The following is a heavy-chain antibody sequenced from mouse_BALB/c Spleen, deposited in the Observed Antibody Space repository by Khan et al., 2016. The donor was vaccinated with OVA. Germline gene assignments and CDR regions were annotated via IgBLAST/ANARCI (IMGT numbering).Heavy chain of an antibody. CDR1: GFSLTRYN. CDR2: IWGGGTT. Sequence: VQLQQSGPGLVAPSQSLSITCTVSGFSLTRYNIHWVRQLPGKGLEWLGMIWGGGTTDYNSSLQSRLSISEDNSKSQVFLEMNSLQNEDTAMYSGASAYYRYDDYSGMDYWGQGPSVTVSS. J-gene: IGHJ4*01. D-gene: IGHD2-14*01. CDR3: ASAYYRYDDYSGMDY. V-gene: IGHV2-6-4*01.